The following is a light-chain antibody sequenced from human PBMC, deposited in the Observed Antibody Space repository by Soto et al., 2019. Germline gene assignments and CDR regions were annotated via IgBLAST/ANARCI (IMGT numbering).Light chain of an antibody. J-gene: IGKJ1*01. CDR1: QGSGNA. CDR2: GAS. CDR3: LQDINYPWT. V-gene: IGKV1-6*01. Sequence: AIQMTQAPSSLSASVGDRVTISCRARQGSGNALCWYQQKPWKPPKVLIYGASNLQSGVPPRFSGSGSGTDFTLAISSLQPEDSATYYCLQDINYPWTFGQGNPVEIK.